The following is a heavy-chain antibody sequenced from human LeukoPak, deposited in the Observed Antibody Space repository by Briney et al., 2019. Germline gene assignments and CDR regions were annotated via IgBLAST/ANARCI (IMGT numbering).Heavy chain of an antibody. CDR2: ISWNSGSI. J-gene: IGHJ3*02. CDR1: GFTFDDYV. D-gene: IGHD1-1*01. Sequence: GGSLRLSCAASGFTFDDYVMHWVRQAPGKGLEWVSGISWNSGSIGYADSVKGRFTISRDNAKNSLYLQMNSLRAEDTALYYCATHSDDAAFDIWGQGTMVTVSS. CDR3: ATHSDDAAFDI. V-gene: IGHV3-9*01.